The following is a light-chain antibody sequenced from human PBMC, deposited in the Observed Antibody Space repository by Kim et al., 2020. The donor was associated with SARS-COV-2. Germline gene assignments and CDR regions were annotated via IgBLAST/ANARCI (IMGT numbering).Light chain of an antibody. V-gene: IGKV3-11*01. CDR1: QRVSSF. CDR2: VAS. J-gene: IGKJ4*01. Sequence: PATLFLSPGELAASSCRASQRVSSFLAWYQQNPGQAPRLLCYVASNRATGIPGMFSGSGSGTDFTLTISSLEPEDFAVYYCQQFTFGGGTKVDIK. CDR3: QQFT.